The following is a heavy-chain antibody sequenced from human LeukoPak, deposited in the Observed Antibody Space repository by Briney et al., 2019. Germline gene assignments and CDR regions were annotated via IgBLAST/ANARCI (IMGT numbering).Heavy chain of an antibody. D-gene: IGHD3-10*02. Sequence: PGGSLRLSCAASGFTFSSYGMSWVRRAPGKGLEWVSAISGSGGSTYYADSVKGRFTISRDNAKNSLYLQMNSLRAEDTAVYYCAELGITMIGGVWGKGTTVTISS. CDR2: ISGSGGST. CDR3: AELGITMIGGV. CDR1: GFTFSSYG. J-gene: IGHJ6*04. V-gene: IGHV3-23*01.